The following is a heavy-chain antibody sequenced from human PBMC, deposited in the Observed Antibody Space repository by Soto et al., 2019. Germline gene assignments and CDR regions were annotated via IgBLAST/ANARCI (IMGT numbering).Heavy chain of an antibody. V-gene: IGHV1-69*13. CDR1: GGTFSSYA. CDR3: ARGTSKGIGVVHYYYYYGMDV. CDR2: IIPIFGTA. D-gene: IGHD3-3*01. J-gene: IGHJ6*02. Sequence: GASVKVSCKASGGTFSSYAISWVRQAPGQGLEWMGGIIPIFGTANYAQKFQGRVTITADESTSTAYMELSSLRSEDTAVYYCARGTSKGIGVVHYYYYYGMDVWGQGTTVTVSS.